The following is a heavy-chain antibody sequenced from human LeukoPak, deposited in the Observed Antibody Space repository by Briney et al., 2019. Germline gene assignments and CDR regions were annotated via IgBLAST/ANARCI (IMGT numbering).Heavy chain of an antibody. V-gene: IGHV1-46*01. Sequence: GASVKVSCTASGYTFTNYYMHWVRQAPGQGLEWMGIINPSGGSTSYAQKFQGRVTMTRDTSTSTVYMELSSLRSEDTAVYYCASSRDGYNYYFDYWGQGTLVTVSS. J-gene: IGHJ4*02. CDR2: INPSGGST. D-gene: IGHD5-24*01. CDR3: ASSRDGYNYYFDY. CDR1: GYTFTNYY.